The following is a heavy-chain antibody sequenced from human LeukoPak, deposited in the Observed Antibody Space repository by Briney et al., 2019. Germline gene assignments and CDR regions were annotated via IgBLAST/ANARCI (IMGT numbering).Heavy chain of an antibody. CDR3: ARHGGSGGVGDGKYFQH. V-gene: IGHV5-51*01. Sequence: GESLKISCKGSGYSFTSYWIGWVRQKPGKGLEWMGIIYPGDSDSRYNPSFEGQVSISADKSISTAYLQWSSLKASDTAMYYCARHGGSGGVGDGKYFQHWGQGTLVTVSS. J-gene: IGHJ1*01. D-gene: IGHD6-19*01. CDR1: GYSFTSYW. CDR2: IYPGDSDS.